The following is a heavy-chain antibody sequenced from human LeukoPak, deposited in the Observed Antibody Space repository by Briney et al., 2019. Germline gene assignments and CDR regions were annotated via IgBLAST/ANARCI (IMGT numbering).Heavy chain of an antibody. J-gene: IGHJ4*02. Sequence: SETLSLTCTVSGGSISSYYWSWIRQPPGKGLDWIGFIYHNGRTGYNPSLKSRVTISADTSKNQFSLRLSSVTAADTAVYYCARVFRAAAVDYWGQGTLATVSS. V-gene: IGHV4-59*01. CDR2: IYHNGRT. CDR3: ARVFRAAAVDY. D-gene: IGHD6-13*01. CDR1: GGSISSYY.